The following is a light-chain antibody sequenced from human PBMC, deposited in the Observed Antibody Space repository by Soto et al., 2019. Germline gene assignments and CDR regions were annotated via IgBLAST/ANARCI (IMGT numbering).Light chain of an antibody. V-gene: IGKV3-11*01. J-gene: IGKJ1*01. CDR3: QQLSGWPRT. CDR1: QSVSTY. CDR2: DAA. Sequence: EIVLTQSPATLSLSPGERATLSCRTSQSVSTYLAWYQQTPGQAPRLLMYDAANRATGIQARCSGSESGTDFTLNLSSLEPSDFEFYCCQQLSGWPRTVGQGTKAEIK.